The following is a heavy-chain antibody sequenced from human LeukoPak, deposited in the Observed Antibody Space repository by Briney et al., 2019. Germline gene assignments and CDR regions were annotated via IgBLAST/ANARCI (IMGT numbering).Heavy chain of an antibody. V-gene: IGHV1-24*01. CDR3: ATVGYCSGGSCYSFDY. CDR2: FDPEDGEA. CDR1: GNTLTELS. Sequence: ASVKVSCKVSGNTLTELSMHWVRQAPGKGLEWMGGFDPEDGEAIYAQKFQGRVTMTEDTSTDTAYMELSSLRSEDTAVYYCATVGYCSGGSCYSFDYWGQGTLVTVSS. D-gene: IGHD2-15*01. J-gene: IGHJ4*02.